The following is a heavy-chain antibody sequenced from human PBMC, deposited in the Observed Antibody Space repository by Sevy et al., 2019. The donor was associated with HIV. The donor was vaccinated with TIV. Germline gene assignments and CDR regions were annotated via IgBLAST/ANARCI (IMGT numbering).Heavy chain of an antibody. J-gene: IGHJ4*02. CDR1: GFTFSSYA. CDR3: AGDEYYDSSEQLIDY. CDR2: ISYDGSNK. Sequence: GGSLRLSCAASGFTFSSYAMHWVRQAPGKGLEWVAVISYDGSNKYYADSVKGGFTISRDNSKNTLYLQMNSLRAEDTAVYNCAGDEYYDSSEQLIDYWGQGTLVTVSS. V-gene: IGHV3-30-3*01. D-gene: IGHD3-22*01.